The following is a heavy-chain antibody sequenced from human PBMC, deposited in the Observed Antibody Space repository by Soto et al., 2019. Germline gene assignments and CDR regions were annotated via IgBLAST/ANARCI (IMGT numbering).Heavy chain of an antibody. D-gene: IGHD3-9*01. CDR1: GFTFSDPY. Sequence: DVQLVESGGGLVQPRGSLRLSCAVSGFTFSDPYMDWVRQAPGKGLEWVGRTRNKANRYTTEYAASVKGRFTVSRDDSKSSLYLQMNSLTTEDTAIYYCARSTGNHRYFDLWGRGTLVTVSS. CDR2: TRNKANRYTT. J-gene: IGHJ2*01. CDR3: ARSTGNHRYFDL. V-gene: IGHV3-72*01.